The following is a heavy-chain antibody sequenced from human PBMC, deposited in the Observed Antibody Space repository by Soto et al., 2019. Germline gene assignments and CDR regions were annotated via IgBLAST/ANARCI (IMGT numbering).Heavy chain of an antibody. D-gene: IGHD5-18*01. CDR1: GFTFSSYG. CDR3: AKDLGYGDYYYYGMDV. V-gene: IGHV3-30*18. Sequence: GGSLRLSCSASGFTFSSYGMHWVRQAPGKGLEWVAVISYDGSNKYYADSVKGRFTISRDNSKNTLYLQMNSLRAEDTAVYYCAKDLGYGDYYYYGMDVWGQGTTVTVSS. CDR2: ISYDGSNK. J-gene: IGHJ6*02.